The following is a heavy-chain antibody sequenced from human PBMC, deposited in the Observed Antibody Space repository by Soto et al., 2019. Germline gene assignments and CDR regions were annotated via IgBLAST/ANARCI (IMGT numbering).Heavy chain of an antibody. J-gene: IGHJ4*02. D-gene: IGHD3-3*01. CDR3: AKDFPITIFGVVILPDPHFDY. CDR2: ISGSGGST. V-gene: IGHV3-23*01. CDR1: GFPFSSYA. Sequence: PGGALRLCCAAIGFPFSSYAMGWVRQAPGKGVEWVSAISGSGGSTYYADSVKGRFTISRDNSKNTLYLQMNSLRAEDTAVYYCAKDFPITIFGVVILPDPHFDYWGQGTLVTVSS.